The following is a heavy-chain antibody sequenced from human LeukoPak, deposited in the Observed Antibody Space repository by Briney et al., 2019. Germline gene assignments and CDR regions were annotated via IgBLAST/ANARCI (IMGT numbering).Heavy chain of an antibody. Sequence: ASVKVSCKVSGYTLTELSMHWVRQAPGKGLEWMGGFDPEDGETIYAQKFQGRVTITADESTSTAYMELSSLRSEDTAVYYCAREGTLYCSGGSCYLDYWGQGTLVTVSS. CDR3: AREGTLYCSGGSCYLDY. CDR2: FDPEDGET. D-gene: IGHD2-15*01. V-gene: IGHV1-24*01. J-gene: IGHJ4*02. CDR1: GYTLTELS.